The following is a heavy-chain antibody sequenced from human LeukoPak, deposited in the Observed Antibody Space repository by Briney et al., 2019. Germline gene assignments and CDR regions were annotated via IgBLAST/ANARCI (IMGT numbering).Heavy chain of an antibody. CDR1: GFTFSGSA. CDR3: TSYSGSYYDFIDY. Sequence: PGGSLRLSCAASGFTFSGSAMPWVRQASGKGLEWVGRIRSKANSYATAYAASVKGRFTISRDDSKNTAYLQMNSLKTEDTAVYYCTSYSGSYYDFIDYWGQGTLVTVSS. CDR2: IRSKANSYAT. J-gene: IGHJ4*02. D-gene: IGHD1-26*01. V-gene: IGHV3-73*01.